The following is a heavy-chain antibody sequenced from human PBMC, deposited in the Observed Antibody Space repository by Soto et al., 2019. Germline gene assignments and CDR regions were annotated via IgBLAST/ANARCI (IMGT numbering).Heavy chain of an antibody. D-gene: IGHD6-13*01. CDR2: IYTSGST. CDR1: VGSISSYY. J-gene: IGHJ4*02. V-gene: IGHV4-4*07. Sequence: ETLSLTCTVSVGSISSYYWSWIRQPAGKGLEWIGRIYTSGSTNYNPSLKSRVTMSVDTSKNQFSLKLSSVTAADTAVYYCARDRGSSWYLSSFDYWGQGTLVTVSS. CDR3: ARDRGSSWYLSSFDY.